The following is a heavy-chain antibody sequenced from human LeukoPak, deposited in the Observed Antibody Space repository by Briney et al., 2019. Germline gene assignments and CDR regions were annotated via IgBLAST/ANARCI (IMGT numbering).Heavy chain of an antibody. CDR1: GGSITSDY. D-gene: IGHD3-10*01. J-gene: IGHJ3*02. V-gene: IGHV4-59*01. Sequence: SETLSLTCTVSGGSITSDYWTWIRQPPGKGLEWIGYIYYSGNTNYNPSLNSRVTISVDTSKNQFSLKLSSVTAADTAVYYCARSPILGGVRGIKVAFDIWGQGTMVTVSS. CDR3: ARSPILGGVRGIKVAFDI. CDR2: IYYSGNT.